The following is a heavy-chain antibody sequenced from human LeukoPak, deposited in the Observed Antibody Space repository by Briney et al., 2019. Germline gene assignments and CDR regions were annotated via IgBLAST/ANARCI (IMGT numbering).Heavy chain of an antibody. V-gene: IGHV1-69*13. CDR3: ARGRLRFKWDDAFDI. CDR2: IFPILGTA. Sequence: SVKVSCKASGGTFSSYAISWVRQAPGQGLEWMGGIFPILGTANYAQKFQGRVTITADESTSTAYMELSSLRSEDTAVYYCARGRLRFKWDDAFDIWGQGTMVTVSS. J-gene: IGHJ3*02. CDR1: GGTFSSYA. D-gene: IGHD3-3*01.